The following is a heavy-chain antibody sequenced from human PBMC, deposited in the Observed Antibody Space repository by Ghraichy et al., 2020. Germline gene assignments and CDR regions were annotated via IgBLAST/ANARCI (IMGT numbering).Heavy chain of an antibody. CDR1: GYTFTSYG. V-gene: IGHV1-18*01. J-gene: IGHJ4*02. Sequence: ASVKVSCKASGYTFTSYGISWVRQAPGQGLEWMGWISAYNGNTNYAQKLQGRVTMTTDTSTSTAYMELRSLRSDDTAVYYCARGTGACSGGSWAPERCFDYWGQGTLVTVSS. D-gene: IGHD2-15*01. CDR2: ISAYNGNT. CDR3: ARGTGACSGGSWAPERCFDY.